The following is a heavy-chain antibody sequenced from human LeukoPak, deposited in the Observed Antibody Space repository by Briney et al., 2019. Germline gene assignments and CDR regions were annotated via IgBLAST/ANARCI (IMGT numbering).Heavy chain of an antibody. D-gene: IGHD2-2*01. V-gene: IGHV3-7*03. CDR3: AKQRSEVPVAASNY. Sequence: PGGSLRLSCAASGFTFSSYWMSWVRQAPGKGLEWVANIKQDGSEKYYVDSVKGRFTISRDNAKNSLYLQMNSLRAEDTAIYYCAKQRSEVPVAASNYWGQGTLVTVSS. CDR2: IKQDGSEK. CDR1: GFTFSSYW. J-gene: IGHJ4*02.